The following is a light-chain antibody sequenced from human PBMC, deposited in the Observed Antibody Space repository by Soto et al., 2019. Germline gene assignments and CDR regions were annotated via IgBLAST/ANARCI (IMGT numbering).Light chain of an antibody. CDR1: QSVDTTF. CDR3: QQYMSSVT. CDR2: GAS. Sequence: EIVLTQSPGSLSLSPGQRATLSCRASQSVDTTFFAWYQKKPGHAPRLLIYGASKRATGIPDRFSGSGSGTYFTLIISRLEPEDFAVYYCQQYMSSVTFGQGTKVEIK. V-gene: IGKV3-20*01. J-gene: IGKJ1*01.